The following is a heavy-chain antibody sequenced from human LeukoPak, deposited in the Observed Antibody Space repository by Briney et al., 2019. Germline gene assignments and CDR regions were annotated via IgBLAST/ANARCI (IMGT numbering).Heavy chain of an antibody. CDR3: AKRHPDAGVYDS. V-gene: IGHV3-23*01. CDR2: VNGDGSST. CDR1: GFTFKSYG. Sequence: GGSLRLSCVVSGFTFKSYGMSWVCQAPGKGLEWVSAVNGDGSSTYYADSVKGRFTISRDNSKNTVYLQMNSLRAEDTAMYYCAKRHPDAGVYDSWGQGALVTVSS. D-gene: IGHD3-10*01. J-gene: IGHJ4*02.